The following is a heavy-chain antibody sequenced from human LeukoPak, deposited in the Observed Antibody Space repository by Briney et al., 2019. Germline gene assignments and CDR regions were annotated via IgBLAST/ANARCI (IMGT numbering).Heavy chain of an antibody. CDR1: GGSISSGGYY. CDR2: IHYSGST. CDR3: ARDVYHGSGGYGMDV. Sequence: SETLSLTCTVSGGSISSGGYYWSWIRQHPGKGLEWIGYIHYSGSTNYNPSLKSRVTILVDTSKNQFSLKLRSVTAADTAVYYCARDVYHGSGGYGMDVWGQGTTATVSS. J-gene: IGHJ6*02. D-gene: IGHD3-10*01. V-gene: IGHV4-61*08.